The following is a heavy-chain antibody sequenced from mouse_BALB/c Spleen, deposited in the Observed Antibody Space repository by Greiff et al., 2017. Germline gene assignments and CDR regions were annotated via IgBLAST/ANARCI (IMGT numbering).Heavy chain of an antibody. J-gene: IGHJ4*01. Sequence: VQLQQSGPELVKPGASVKMSCKASGYTFTSYVMHWVKQKPGQGLEWIGYINPYNDGTKYNEKFKGKATLTSDKSSSTAYMELSSLTSEDSAVYDCARQEDYDVYAMDYWGQGTSVTVSS. D-gene: IGHD2-4*01. CDR2: INPYNDGT. CDR3: ARQEDYDVYAMDY. CDR1: GYTFTSYV. V-gene: IGHV1-14*01.